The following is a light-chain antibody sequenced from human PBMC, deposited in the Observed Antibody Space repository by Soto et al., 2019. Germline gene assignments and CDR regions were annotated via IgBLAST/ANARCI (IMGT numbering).Light chain of an antibody. CDR3: ATWDDSLNRVV. CDR1: GSNIASNT. CDR2: NNN. V-gene: IGLV1-44*01. Sequence: QSVLTQPPSASATPGQGVTISCSGSGSNIASNTVSWYQHLPGTAPKLLFYNNNQRPSGVPDRLSGSKSGTSASLAISGLQSEDEADYYRATWDDSLNRVVFGGGTKLTVL. J-gene: IGLJ3*02.